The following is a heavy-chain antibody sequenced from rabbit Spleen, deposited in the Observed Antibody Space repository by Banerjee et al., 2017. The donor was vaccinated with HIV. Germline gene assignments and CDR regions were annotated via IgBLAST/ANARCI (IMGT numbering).Heavy chain of an antibody. CDR3: ARDLTSVIGWNFNL. Sequence: QSLEESGGDLVKPGASLTLTCTASGVPFSNKAVMCWVRQAPGKGLEWIACINAVTGKAVYASCAKGRFTFSKTSSTTVTLQMTSLTVADTATYFCARDLTSVIGWNFNLWGPGTLVTVS. CDR1: GVPFSNKAV. J-gene: IGHJ4*01. CDR2: INAVTGKA. D-gene: IGHD1-1*01. V-gene: IGHV1S40*01.